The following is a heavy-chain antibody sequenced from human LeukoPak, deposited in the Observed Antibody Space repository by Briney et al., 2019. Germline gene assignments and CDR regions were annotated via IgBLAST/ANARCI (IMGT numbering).Heavy chain of an antibody. Sequence: GGSLRLSCAASGFTFSSYSMNWVRQAPGKGLEWVSSISSSSSYIYYADSVKGRFTISRDNTKNSLYLQMNSLRAEDTAVYYCARGLYCSSTSCYGKLNWFDPWGQGTLVTVSS. V-gene: IGHV3-21*01. CDR1: GFTFSSYS. CDR2: ISSSSSYI. D-gene: IGHD2-2*01. J-gene: IGHJ5*02. CDR3: ARGLYCSSTSCYGKLNWFDP.